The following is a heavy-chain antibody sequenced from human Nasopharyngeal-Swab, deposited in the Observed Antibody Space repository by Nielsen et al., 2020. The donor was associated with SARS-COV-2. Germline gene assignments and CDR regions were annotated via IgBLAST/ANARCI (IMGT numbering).Heavy chain of an antibody. D-gene: IGHD6-19*01. J-gene: IGHJ4*02. V-gene: IGHV1-3*01. CDR2: INAGNGNT. CDR3: ARVGGSSGWPS. Sequence: WVRQAPGQRLEWMGWINAGNGNTKYSQKFQGRVTITRDTSASTAYMELSSLRSEDTAVYYCARVGGSSGWPSWGQGTLVTVSS.